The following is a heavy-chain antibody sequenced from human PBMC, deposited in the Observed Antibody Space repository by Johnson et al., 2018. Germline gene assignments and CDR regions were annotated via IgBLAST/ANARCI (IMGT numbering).Heavy chain of an antibody. D-gene: IGHD2-21*02. CDR3: AREAYCGADCFYFCDC. CDR1: GGTFSNYA. Sequence: QVQLVESGAEVKKPGSSVEVSCKASGGTFSNYAFSWVRQAPGQGLEWVGGIVPFFGTANYAQKFQARVTITADESTGTAYMELSSLRYEGTGVYYWAREAYCGADCFYFCDCGGQGALVTVSS. V-gene: IGHV1-69*01. CDR2: IVPFFGTA. J-gene: IGHJ4*02.